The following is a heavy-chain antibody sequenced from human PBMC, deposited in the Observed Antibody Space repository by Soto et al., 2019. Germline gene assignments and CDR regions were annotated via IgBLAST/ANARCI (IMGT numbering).Heavy chain of an antibody. CDR2: IYHRGNT. V-gene: IGHV4-4*02. Sequence: SETLSLACVVSGGSISSSNWWNWVRQSPGKGLEWIGEIYHRGNTNYNPSLKSRVTISLDESKNQFSLKVTSVTAADTAVYYCAKREDRGLATLDYWGQGSLVTVSS. D-gene: IGHD2-15*01. CDR1: GGSISSSNW. CDR3: AKREDRGLATLDY. J-gene: IGHJ4*02.